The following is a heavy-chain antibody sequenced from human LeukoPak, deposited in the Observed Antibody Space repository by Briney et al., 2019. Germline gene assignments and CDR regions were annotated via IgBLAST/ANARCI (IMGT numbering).Heavy chain of an antibody. CDR3: ARSQQGITIFGVVIPENWFDP. Sequence: AGGSLRLSCAASGFTFNNYAMSWFRQTPGKGLEWVSAISGSGGSTYYADSVKGRFTISRDNSKNTLYLQMNSLRAEDTAVYYCARSQQGITIFGVVIPENWFDPWGQGTLVTVSS. V-gene: IGHV3-23*01. J-gene: IGHJ5*02. CDR1: GFTFNNYA. D-gene: IGHD3-3*01. CDR2: ISGSGGST.